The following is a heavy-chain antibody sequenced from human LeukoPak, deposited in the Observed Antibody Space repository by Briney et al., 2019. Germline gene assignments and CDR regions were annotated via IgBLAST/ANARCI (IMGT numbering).Heavy chain of an antibody. Sequence: GGSLRLSCAASGFTFSSYAMSWVRQAPGKGLEWVSAISGSGGSTYYADSVKGRFTISRDSSKNTLYLQINSLRAEDTAVYYCAKRDYGGPFDYWGQGTLVTVSS. CDR1: GFTFSSYA. J-gene: IGHJ4*02. CDR2: ISGSGGST. CDR3: AKRDYGGPFDY. D-gene: IGHD4-23*01. V-gene: IGHV3-23*01.